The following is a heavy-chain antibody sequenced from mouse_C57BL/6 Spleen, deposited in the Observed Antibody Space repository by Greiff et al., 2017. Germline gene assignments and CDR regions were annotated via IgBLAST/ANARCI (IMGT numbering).Heavy chain of an antibody. Sequence: QVQLQQPGAELVRPGTSVKLSCKASGYTFTSYWMHWVKQRPGQGLEWIGVIDPSDSYTNYNQKFKGKATLTVDTSSSTAYMQLSSLTSEDSAVYYCAREDGYAVGDWGQGTTLTVSS. CDR3: AREDGYAVGD. V-gene: IGHV1-59*01. CDR1: GYTFTSYW. J-gene: IGHJ2*01. CDR2: IDPSDSYT. D-gene: IGHD2-2*01.